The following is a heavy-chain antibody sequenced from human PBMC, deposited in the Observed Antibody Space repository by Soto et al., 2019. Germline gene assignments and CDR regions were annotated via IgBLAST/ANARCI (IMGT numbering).Heavy chain of an antibody. D-gene: IGHD6-19*01. Sequence: GGSLRLSCAASGFTFSSYAMHWVRQAPGKGLEWVAVISYDGSNKYYADSVKGRFTISRDNSKNTLYLQMNSLRAEDTAVYYCARDDSSGWPHYYYGMDVWGQGTTVTVSS. CDR2: ISYDGSNK. V-gene: IGHV3-30-3*01. J-gene: IGHJ6*02. CDR3: ARDDSSGWPHYYYGMDV. CDR1: GFTFSSYA.